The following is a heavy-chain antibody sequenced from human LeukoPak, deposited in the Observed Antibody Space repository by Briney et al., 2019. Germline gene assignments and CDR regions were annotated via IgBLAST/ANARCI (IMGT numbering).Heavy chain of an antibody. V-gene: IGHV4-4*02. CDR2: IYHSGST. Sequence: PSENLSLTCAVSGGSISSSNWWSWVRQPPGKGLEWIGEIYHSGSTNYNPSLKSRVTISVDKSKNQFSLKLSSVTAADTAVYYCAREDYGGNSREYYFDYWGQGTLVTVSS. J-gene: IGHJ4*02. D-gene: IGHD4-23*01. CDR1: GGSISSSNW. CDR3: AREDYGGNSREYYFDY.